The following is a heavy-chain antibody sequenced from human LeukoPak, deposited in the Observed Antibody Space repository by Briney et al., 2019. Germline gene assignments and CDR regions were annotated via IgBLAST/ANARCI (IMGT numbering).Heavy chain of an antibody. Sequence: PGGSLRLSCAASGFTFDDYAMHWVRQAPGKGLEWVSGISWNSGSIGYADSVKGRFTISRDNAKNSLYLQMNSLRAEDTALNYCAKARQNDFWSGYYPLYFDYWGQGTLVTVSS. CDR3: AKARQNDFWSGYYPLYFDY. V-gene: IGHV3-9*01. CDR1: GFTFDDYA. D-gene: IGHD3-3*01. CDR2: ISWNSGSI. J-gene: IGHJ4*02.